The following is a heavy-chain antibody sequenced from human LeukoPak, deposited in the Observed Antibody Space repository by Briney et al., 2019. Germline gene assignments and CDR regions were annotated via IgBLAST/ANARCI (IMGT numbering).Heavy chain of an antibody. CDR2: ISSSSSYI. J-gene: IGHJ6*02. CDR1: GFTFSSYS. Sequence: PGGSLRLSCAASGFTFSSYSMNWVRQAPGKGLEWVSSISSSSSYIYYADSVKGRFTISRDNAKNSLYLQMNSLRAEDTAVYYCARALLAGGYSGYDHSIFYYYYGMDVWGQGTTVTVSS. CDR3: ARALLAGGYSGYDHSIFYYYYGMDV. D-gene: IGHD5-12*01. V-gene: IGHV3-21*01.